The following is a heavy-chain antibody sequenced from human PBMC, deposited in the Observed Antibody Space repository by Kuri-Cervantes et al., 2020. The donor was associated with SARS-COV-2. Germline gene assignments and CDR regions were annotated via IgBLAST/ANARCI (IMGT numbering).Heavy chain of an antibody. CDR3: ASVPNGYYYYGMDV. CDR1: GGSFSGYY. Sequence: ESLKISCAVYGGSFSGYYWSWIRQPPGKGLEWIGEINHSGSTNYNPSLKSRVTISVDTSKNQFSLKLSSVTAADTAVYYCASVPNGYYYYGMDVWGQGTTGTVSS. V-gene: IGHV4-34*01. CDR2: INHSGST. D-gene: IGHD1-1*01. J-gene: IGHJ6*02.